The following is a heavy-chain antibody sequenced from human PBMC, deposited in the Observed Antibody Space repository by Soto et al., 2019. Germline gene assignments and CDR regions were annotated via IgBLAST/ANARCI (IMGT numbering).Heavy chain of an antibody. Sequence: EVQLVESGGGLVQPGGSLRLSCAASGFTFSSYAMHWVRQAPGKGLEYVSAISSNGGSTYYGNSVKGRFTISRDNSKNTLYLQMGSLRAEDMALYYCARQGRAVSSYYFDYWGQGTLVTVSS. D-gene: IGHD3-10*01. V-gene: IGHV3-64*01. J-gene: IGHJ4*02. CDR3: ARQGRAVSSYYFDY. CDR2: ISSNGGST. CDR1: GFTFSSYA.